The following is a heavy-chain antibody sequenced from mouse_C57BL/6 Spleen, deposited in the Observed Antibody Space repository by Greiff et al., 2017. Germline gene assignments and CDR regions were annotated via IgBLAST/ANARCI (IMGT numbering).Heavy chain of an antibody. Sequence: QVQLQQPGAELVRPGTSVKLSCKASGYTFTSYWMHWVKQRPGQGLEWIGVIDPSDSYTNYNQKFKGKATLTVDTSSSTAYMQLSSLTSEDSAVYYCARRRYYGSSYYLAIGDWGQGTSVTAAS. J-gene: IGHJ4*01. D-gene: IGHD1-1*01. CDR3: ARRRYYGSSYYLAIGD. V-gene: IGHV1-59*01. CDR1: GYTFTSYW. CDR2: IDPSDSYT.